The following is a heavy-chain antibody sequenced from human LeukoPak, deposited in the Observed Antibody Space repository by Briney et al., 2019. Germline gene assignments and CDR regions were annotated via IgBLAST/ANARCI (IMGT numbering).Heavy chain of an antibody. J-gene: IGHJ6*02. V-gene: IGHV1-2*02. Sequence: ASVKVSCKASGYTFTGYYMHWVRQAPGQGLKWMGWINPNSGGTNYAQKFQGRVTMTRDTFISTAYMELSRLRSDDTAVYYCATDLPRDYYYDMDVWGQGTTVTVSS. CDR1: GYTFTGYY. D-gene: IGHD5-24*01. CDR3: ATDLPRDYYYDMDV. CDR2: INPNSGGT.